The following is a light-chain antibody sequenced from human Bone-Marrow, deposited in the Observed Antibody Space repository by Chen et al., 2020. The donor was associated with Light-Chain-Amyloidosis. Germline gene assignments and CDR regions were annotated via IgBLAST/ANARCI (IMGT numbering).Light chain of an antibody. CDR1: NIGSTS. V-gene: IGLV3-21*02. CDR3: QVWNRSSDRPV. CDR2: DDS. Sequence: SYVLTQPSSVSVAPGQTATIACGGNNIGSTSVNWYQQTPGQAPLLVVYDDSDRPSGIPERLSGSNSGNTATLTISWVEAGDEADYYCQVWNRSSDRPVFGGGTKLTVL. J-gene: IGLJ3*02.